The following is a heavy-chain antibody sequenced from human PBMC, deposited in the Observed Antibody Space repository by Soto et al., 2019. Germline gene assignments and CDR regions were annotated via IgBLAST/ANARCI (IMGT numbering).Heavy chain of an antibody. V-gene: IGHV3-30-3*01. CDR1: GFTFSSYA. D-gene: IGHD2-8*01. J-gene: IGHJ1*01. CDR3: ARALIGYSIKY. CDR2: ISYDGSNK. Sequence: GSLRLSCAASGFTFSSYAMHWVRQAPGKGLEWVAVISYDGSNKYYADSVKGRFTMSRGNSKNTLYLQMNSLRAEDTAVYYRARALIGYSIKYWGQGT.